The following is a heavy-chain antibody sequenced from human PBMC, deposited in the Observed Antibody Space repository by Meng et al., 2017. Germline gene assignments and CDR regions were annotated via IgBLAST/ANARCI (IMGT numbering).Heavy chain of an antibody. J-gene: IGHJ5*02. CDR3: AREGGYCSGGSCYSIMHNWFDP. Sequence: GGYYLTXXXQMPGNGLECIVXKHYSGITYTNPSLKGRVTISVDTSKNQFSRRLGSVTAAYTAVYYCAREGGYCSGGSCYSIMHNWFDPWGQGTLVTVSS. CDR2: KHYSGIT. D-gene: IGHD2-15*01. CDR1: GGYY. V-gene: IGHV4-31*02.